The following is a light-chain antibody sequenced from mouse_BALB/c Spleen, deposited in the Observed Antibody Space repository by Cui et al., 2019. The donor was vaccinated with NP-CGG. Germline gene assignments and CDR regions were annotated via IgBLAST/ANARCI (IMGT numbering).Light chain of an antibody. CDR3: ALWYSNHWV. V-gene: IGLV1*01. CDR2: GTN. CDR1: TGTVTTSNY. Sequence: QAVVTQESALTTSPGETVTLTCRSSTGTVTTSNYANWVQEKPDHLFSGLIGGTNNRAPGVPARFSGSLIGDKAAHTITGAQTEDEARYFCALWYSNHWVFGGGTKLTVL. J-gene: IGLJ1*01.